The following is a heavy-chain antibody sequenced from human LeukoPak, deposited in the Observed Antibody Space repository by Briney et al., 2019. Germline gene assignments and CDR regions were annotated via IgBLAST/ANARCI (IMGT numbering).Heavy chain of an antibody. Sequence: SETLSLTCTVSGGSISSSSYYWGWIRQPPGKGLEWIGSIYYSGSTYYNPSLKSRVTISVDTSKNQFSLKLSSVTAADTAVYYCARVQTYDILTGYYTGVIDYWGQGTLVTVSS. J-gene: IGHJ4*02. CDR2: IYYSGST. V-gene: IGHV4-39*07. D-gene: IGHD3-9*01. CDR3: ARVQTYDILTGYYTGVIDY. CDR1: GGSISSSSYY.